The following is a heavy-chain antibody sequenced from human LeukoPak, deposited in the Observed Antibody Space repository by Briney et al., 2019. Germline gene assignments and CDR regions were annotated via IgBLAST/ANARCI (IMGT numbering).Heavy chain of an antibody. V-gene: IGHV4-61*02. CDR2: IYTSGST. Sequence: SETLSLTCTVSGGSISTGTYYWIWIRQPAGKGLEWIGRIYTSGSTNYNPSLKSRVTISIDTSKNQFSLKLSSVTAADTAVYYCARANYNGSKSLDYWGQGSLVTVSS. CDR1: GGSISTGTYY. J-gene: IGHJ4*02. CDR3: ARANYNGSKSLDY. D-gene: IGHD1-7*01.